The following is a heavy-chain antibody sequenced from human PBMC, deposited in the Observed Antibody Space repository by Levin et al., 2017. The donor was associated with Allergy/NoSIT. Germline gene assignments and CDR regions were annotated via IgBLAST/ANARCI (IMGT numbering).Heavy chain of an antibody. CDR3: AKARSSWYIESDH. Sequence: GESLKISCAASGFTFSTYAMSWVRQAPGKGLEWVSVISAGGGNTNYAESVKGRFTISRDNPKATLHLQMNSLTDEDTAVYYCAKARSSWYIESDHWGQGTLVTVSS. J-gene: IGHJ4*02. D-gene: IGHD6-13*01. CDR2: ISAGGGNT. CDR1: GFTFSTYA. V-gene: IGHV3-23*01.